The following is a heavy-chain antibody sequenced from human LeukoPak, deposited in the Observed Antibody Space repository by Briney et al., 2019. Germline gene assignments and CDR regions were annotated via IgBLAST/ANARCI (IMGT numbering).Heavy chain of an antibody. D-gene: IGHD4-23*01. J-gene: IGHJ5*02. V-gene: IGHV1-46*01. CDR3: ARSERVTPGLWFDP. Sequence: ASVKVSCKAFGYTFTSNYMHWVRQAPGQGPEWMGVISPSGGSTTYAQKFQGRVTLTRDMSTSTDYLELSSLRSEDTAVYYCARSERVTPGLWFDPWGQGTLVTVSS. CDR1: GYTFTSNY. CDR2: ISPSGGST.